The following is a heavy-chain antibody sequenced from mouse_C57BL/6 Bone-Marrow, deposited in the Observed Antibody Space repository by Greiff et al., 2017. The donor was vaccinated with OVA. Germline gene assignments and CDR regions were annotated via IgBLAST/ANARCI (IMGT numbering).Heavy chain of an antibody. Sequence: VKVVESGPGLVQPSQSLSITCTVSGFSLTSYGVNWVRQSQGKGLEWLGVIWSGGSTDYNAAIISRLSISKYNSKSHVFFKMNSLHADDTAIYYCARPMDYWGQGTSVTVSS. V-gene: IGHV2-2*01. CDR1: GFSLTSYG. CDR2: IWSGGST. CDR3: ARPMDY. J-gene: IGHJ4*01.